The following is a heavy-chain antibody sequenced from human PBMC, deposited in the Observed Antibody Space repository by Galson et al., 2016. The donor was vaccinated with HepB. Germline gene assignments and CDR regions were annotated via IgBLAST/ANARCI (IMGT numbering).Heavy chain of an antibody. J-gene: IGHJ3*01. D-gene: IGHD2-21*01. CDR1: GDSINNYY. Sequence: SETLSLTCSVSGDSINNYYSSWIRQPPGKTLEWIGYSSYNGITDYNSSLKSRVNISVDTSKNQFSLKLSPVTAADTALYYCATTYCGGTCSHVYAFDFWGQGIMVTVSS. V-gene: IGHV4-59*01. CDR2: SSYNGIT. CDR3: ATTYCGGTCSHVYAFDF.